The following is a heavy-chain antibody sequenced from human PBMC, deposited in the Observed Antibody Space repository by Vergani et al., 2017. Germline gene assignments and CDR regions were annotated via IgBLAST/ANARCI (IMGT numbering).Heavy chain of an antibody. D-gene: IGHD3-9*01. CDR3: ARVMYRDEASTGYRLEGMDI. CDR1: GFSFPGYA. CDR2: IYSTGST. J-gene: IGHJ6*02. V-gene: IGHV4-59*01. Sequence: VQLLESGGGLVQPGGSLRLSCEASGFSFPGYAMSWVRQAPGKGLEWIGYIYSTGSTNYNPSLNSRVTMSVDTSKNQFSLKLRSVTAADTAVYFCARVMYRDEASTGYRLEGMDIWGQGTTVTISS.